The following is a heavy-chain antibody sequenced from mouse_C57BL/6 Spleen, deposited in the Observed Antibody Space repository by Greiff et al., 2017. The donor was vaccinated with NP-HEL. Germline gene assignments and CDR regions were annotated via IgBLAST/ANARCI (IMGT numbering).Heavy chain of an antibody. CDR2: IWWDDDK. D-gene: IGHD1-1*01. J-gene: IGHJ4*01. Sequence: QATLKVSGPGILQPSQTLSLTCSFSGFSLSTFGMGVGWIRQPSGKGLEWLAHIWWDDDKYYNPALKSRLTISKDTSKNQVFLKIANVDTADTATYYCARKDYGSSYGYAMDYWGQGTSVTVSS. V-gene: IGHV8-8*01. CDR3: ARKDYGSSYGYAMDY. CDR1: GFSLSTFGMG.